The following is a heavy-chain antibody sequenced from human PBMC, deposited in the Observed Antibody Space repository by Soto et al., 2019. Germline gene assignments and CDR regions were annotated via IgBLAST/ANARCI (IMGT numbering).Heavy chain of an antibody. CDR3: AKDFTMVRGVIPDY. J-gene: IGHJ4*02. V-gene: IGHV3-74*01. D-gene: IGHD3-10*01. CDR1: GFSFSTYW. CDR2: INSDGSST. Sequence: GGSLRLSCVASGFSFSTYWMHWVRQAPGEGLVWVSRINSDGSSTNYADSVKGRFTISRGNAKNTLYLQMNSLRAEDTAVYYCAKDFTMVRGVIPDYWGQGTLVTVSS.